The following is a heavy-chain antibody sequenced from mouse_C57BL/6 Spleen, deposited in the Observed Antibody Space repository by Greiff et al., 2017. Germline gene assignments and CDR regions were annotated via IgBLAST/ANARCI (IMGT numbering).Heavy chain of an antibody. CDR2: INPSTGGT. CDR3: ARSDYGTTFDY. D-gene: IGHD1-1*01. Sequence: EVQRVESGPELVKPGASVKISCKASGYSFPGYYMNWVKQSPEKSLEWIGEINPSTGGTTYNQKFKAKATLTVEKSSSTAYMQVKSTTSEDSAVYYCARSDYGTTFDYWGQGTTLTVSS. CDR1: GYSFPGYY. J-gene: IGHJ2*01. V-gene: IGHV1-42*01.